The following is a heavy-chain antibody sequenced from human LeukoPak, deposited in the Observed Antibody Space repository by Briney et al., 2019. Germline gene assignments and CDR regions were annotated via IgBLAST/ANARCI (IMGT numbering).Heavy chain of an antibody. V-gene: IGHV3-48*03. CDR3: ASYSSGYSSSWYFDY. J-gene: IGHJ4*02. CDR2: ISSSGSTI. Sequence: GGSLRLSCAASGFTFSSYEMNWVRQAPGKGLEWVSYISSSGSTIYYADSVKGRFTISRDNAKNSLYLQMNSLRAEDTAVYYCASYSSGYSSSWYFDYWGQGTLVTVSS. D-gene: IGHD6-13*01. CDR1: GFTFSSYE.